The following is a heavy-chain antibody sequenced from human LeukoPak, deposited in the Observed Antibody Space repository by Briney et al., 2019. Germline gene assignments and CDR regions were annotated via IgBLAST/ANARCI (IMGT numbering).Heavy chain of an antibody. Sequence: SETLSLTCTVSGGSISSYYWSWIRQPPGKGLEWIGYIYYSGSTNYNPSLKSRVTISVDTSKNQFSLKLSSVTAADTAVYYCATAVDTAMGPRDYYYGMDVWGQGTTVTVSS. V-gene: IGHV4-59*01. CDR3: ATAVDTAMGPRDYYYGMDV. CDR2: IYYSGST. D-gene: IGHD5-18*01. J-gene: IGHJ6*02. CDR1: GGSISSYY.